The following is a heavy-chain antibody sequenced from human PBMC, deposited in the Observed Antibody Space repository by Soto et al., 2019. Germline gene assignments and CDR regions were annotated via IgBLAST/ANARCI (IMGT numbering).Heavy chain of an antibody. CDR2: IIDSGAST. CDR1: GFTFSSYA. V-gene: IGHV3-23*01. Sequence: EVQLLESGGGLVQPGGSLRLSCAASGFTFSSYAMGWVRQAPGKGLEWVSDIIDSGASTYYADSVKGRFTISRDNSKSTLYLQMNSLRAEDTALYYCAKGRSYYYYYGVDVWGQGTTVTVSS. CDR3: AKGRSYYYYYGVDV. J-gene: IGHJ6*02.